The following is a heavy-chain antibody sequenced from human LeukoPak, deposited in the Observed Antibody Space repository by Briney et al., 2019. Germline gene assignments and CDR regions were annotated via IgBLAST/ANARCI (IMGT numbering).Heavy chain of an antibody. D-gene: IGHD3-3*02. CDR2: IYYSGSS. CDR1: GGSISSGGYY. CDR3: AREADIYYFDY. J-gene: IGHJ4*02. V-gene: IGHV4-31*03. Sequence: TLSLVCTVSGGSISSGGYYWSWIRQHPGKGLEWFGYIYYSGSSYYNPALKSRVTIPVDTSKNQFTLKPNSGTAADTSVYYCAREADIYYFDYWGQGTLDTVSS.